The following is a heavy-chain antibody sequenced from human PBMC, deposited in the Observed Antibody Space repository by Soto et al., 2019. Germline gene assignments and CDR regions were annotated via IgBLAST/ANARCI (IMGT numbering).Heavy chain of an antibody. V-gene: IGHV4-39*01. J-gene: IGHJ6*03. D-gene: IGHD3-3*01. CDR3: ARLPYYDFWSGYYYYYYYMDV. CDR1: GGSISSSSYY. CDR2: IYYSGST. Sequence: SETLSLTCTVSGGSISSSSYYWGWIRQPPGKGLEWIGSIYYSGSTYYNPSLKSRVTISVDTSKNQFSLKLSSVTAADTAVYYCARLPYYDFWSGYYYYYYYMDVWGKGTTVTVSS.